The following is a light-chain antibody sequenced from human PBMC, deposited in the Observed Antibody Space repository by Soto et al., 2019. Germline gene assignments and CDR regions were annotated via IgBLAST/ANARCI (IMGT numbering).Light chain of an antibody. CDR1: SSDVGGYNY. CDR3: SSYTGSASWV. CDR2: EVN. V-gene: IGLV2-14*01. Sequence: QSVLTQPASVSGSPGQSITISCTGTSSDVGGYNYVSWYQQPPGKAPKLMIYEVNNRPSGVSNRFSGSKSGNTASLSISGLQAEHEADYYCSSYTGSASWVFGGGTKLTVL. J-gene: IGLJ3*02.